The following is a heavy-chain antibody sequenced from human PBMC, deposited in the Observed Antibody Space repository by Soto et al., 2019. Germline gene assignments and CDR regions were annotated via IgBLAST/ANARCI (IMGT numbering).Heavy chain of an antibody. V-gene: IGHV3-30-3*01. CDR1: GFTFSSYA. D-gene: IGHD4-4*01. Sequence: GSLRLSCAASGFTFSSYAMHWVRQAPGKGLEWVAVISYDGSNKYYADSVKGRFTISRDNSKNTLYLQMNSLRAEDTAVYYCAIEARTTGGYWGQGTLVTVSS. J-gene: IGHJ4*02. CDR3: AIEARTTGGY. CDR2: ISYDGSNK.